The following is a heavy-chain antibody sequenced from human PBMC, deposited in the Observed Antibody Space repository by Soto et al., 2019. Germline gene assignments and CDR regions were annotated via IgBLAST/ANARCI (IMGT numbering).Heavy chain of an antibody. CDR1: GYTLTELS. J-gene: IGHJ4*02. CDR2: FDPEDGET. D-gene: IGHD6-19*01. V-gene: IGHV1-24*01. CDR3: ATGDLPIAVAGIVLGY. Sequence: ASVKVSCKVSGYTLTELSMHWVRQAPGKGLEWMGGFDPEDGETIYAQKFQGRVTMTEDTSTDTAYMELSSLRSEDTAVYYCATGDLPIAVAGIVLGYWGQGTLVTVSS.